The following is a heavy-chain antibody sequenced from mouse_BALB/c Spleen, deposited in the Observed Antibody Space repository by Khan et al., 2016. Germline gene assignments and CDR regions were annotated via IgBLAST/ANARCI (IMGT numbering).Heavy chain of an antibody. CDR2: FNPNSVGT. Sequence: VQLQQPGPELVKPGASVKISCKTSGYTFTDYTMHWVKQSHGKSLEWIGNFNPNSVGTNYNQKFKGKATLTVDKSSSTAYRELRSLTSEDSVVYYCARGWCPYWGQGTLATVSA. CDR3: ARGWCPY. CDR1: GYTFTDYT. J-gene: IGHJ3*01. V-gene: IGHV1-18*01.